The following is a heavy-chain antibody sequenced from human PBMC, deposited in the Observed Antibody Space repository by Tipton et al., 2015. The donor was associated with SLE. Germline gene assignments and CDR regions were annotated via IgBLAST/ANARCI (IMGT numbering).Heavy chain of an antibody. V-gene: IGHV1-18*01. CDR1: GYTFTSYG. CDR3: ARELLGVTGGAFDI. CDR2: ISAYNGNT. J-gene: IGHJ3*02. Sequence: QLVQSGAEVKKPGASVKVSCKASGYTFTSYGISWVRQAPGQGLEWMGWISAYNGNTNYAQKFQGRVTMTRDTSISTAYMELSRLGSDDTAVYYCARELLGVTGGAFDIWGQGTMVTVSS. D-gene: IGHD1-26*01.